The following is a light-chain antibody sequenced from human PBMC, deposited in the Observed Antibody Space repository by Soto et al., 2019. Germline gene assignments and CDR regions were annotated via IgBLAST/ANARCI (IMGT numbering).Light chain of an antibody. J-gene: IGLJ2*01. CDR3: GTWDSSLSALV. Sequence: QSVLTQPPSVSAAPGQRVTISFSGSSANIGNNYVAWYQHVPGTAPNLLIYDTRKRPSGIPDRFSGSKSGTSAALGITGLQTGDEADYYCGTWDSSLSALVFGGGTKLTVL. CDR1: SANIGNNY. CDR2: DTR. V-gene: IGLV1-51*01.